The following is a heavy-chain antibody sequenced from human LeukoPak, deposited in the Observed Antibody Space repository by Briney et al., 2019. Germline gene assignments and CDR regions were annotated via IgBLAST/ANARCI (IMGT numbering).Heavy chain of an antibody. CDR3: SRGGYSYEYYYYYYYMDV. CDR2: INPHSGNT. Sequence: ASVEVSCKASGYTFTSYDINWVRQATGQGLEWMGWINPHSGNTGYAQKFQGRVTMTRNTSISTAYMELSSLRSEDTAVYYCSRGGYSYEYYYYYYYMDVWGKGTTVTVSS. J-gene: IGHJ6*03. CDR1: GYTFTSYD. D-gene: IGHD5-18*01. V-gene: IGHV1-8*01.